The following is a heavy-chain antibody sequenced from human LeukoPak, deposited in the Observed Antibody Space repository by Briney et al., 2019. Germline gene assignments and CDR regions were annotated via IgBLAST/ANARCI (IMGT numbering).Heavy chain of an antibody. Sequence: GGSLRLSCAASGFTFSSYAMHWVRQAPGKGLEWVAVISYDGGNKYYADSVKGRFTISRDNSKNTLYLQMNSLRAEDTAVYYCARAATDSGYANDAFDIWGQGTMVTVSS. J-gene: IGHJ3*02. D-gene: IGHD5-12*01. V-gene: IGHV3-30-3*01. CDR1: GFTFSSYA. CDR3: ARAATDSGYANDAFDI. CDR2: ISYDGGNK.